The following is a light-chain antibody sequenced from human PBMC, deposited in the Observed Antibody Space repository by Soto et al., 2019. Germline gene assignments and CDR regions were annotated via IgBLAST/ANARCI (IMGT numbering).Light chain of an antibody. CDR1: QSLVDDNGYNC. V-gene: IGKV2-28*01. J-gene: IGKJ3*01. Sequence: DILMTQSRLSLPFTPGEPSSISCRSGQSLVDDNGYNCLDWYLQKPGQSPQLLIYLASNRASGVPDRFGGSGSGTNFTLKISRVEAEDVGVYYCMHALEIPPAFGPGTKVDIK. CDR3: MHALEIPPA. CDR2: LAS.